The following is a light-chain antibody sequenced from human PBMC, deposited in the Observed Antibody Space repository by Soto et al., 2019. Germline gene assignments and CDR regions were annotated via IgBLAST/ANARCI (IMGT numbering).Light chain of an antibody. CDR2: AAS. CDR1: QGISNY. CDR3: QKYNSAPDT. Sequence: DIQMTQSPSSLSASVGDRVTITCRASQGISNYLAWYQQKPAKVPKLLIYAASTLQTGVPSRFSGSGSGTDFTITISSLQPEDVATYYCQKYNSAPDTFGQGTKLEIK. V-gene: IGKV1-27*01. J-gene: IGKJ2*01.